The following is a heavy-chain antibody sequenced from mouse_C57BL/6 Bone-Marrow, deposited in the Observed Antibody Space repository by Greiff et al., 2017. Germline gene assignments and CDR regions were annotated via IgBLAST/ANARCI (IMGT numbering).Heavy chain of an antibody. CDR1: GYTFTTYP. D-gene: IGHD2-1*01. V-gene: IGHV1-47*01. CDR3: ARDCCYGWYFVDC. Sequence: QVQLQQSGAELVKPGASVKLSCKASGYTFTTYPMEWMNQTHGKSLEWIGNIHPYNDDTKYNEKFKGKATLTIEKSSNTVYLELSRLTSDDSAVYDCARDCCYGWYFVDCWGQGTTLAVAA. CDR2: IHPYNDDT. J-gene: IGHJ2*01.